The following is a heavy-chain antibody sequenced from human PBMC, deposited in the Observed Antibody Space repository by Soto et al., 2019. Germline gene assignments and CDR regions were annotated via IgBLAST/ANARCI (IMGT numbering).Heavy chain of an antibody. D-gene: IGHD3-22*01. CDR2: IIPIFGTA. J-gene: IGHJ4*02. CDR1: GGTFSSYA. V-gene: IGHV1-69*13. Sequence: GASVKVSCKASGGTFSSYAISWVRQAPGQGLEWMGGIIPIFGTANYAQKFQGRVTITADESTSTAYMELSSLRSEDTAVYYCARGTYYYDSSGYFPFDFWGQGTLVNVSS. CDR3: ARGTYYYDSSGYFPFDF.